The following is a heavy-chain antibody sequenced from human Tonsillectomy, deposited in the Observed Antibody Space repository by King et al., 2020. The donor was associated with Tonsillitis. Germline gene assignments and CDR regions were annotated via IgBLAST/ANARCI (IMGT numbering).Heavy chain of an antibody. CDR1: GFTFVTCA. Sequence: VQLVESGGDVVQPGRSLRLSCAASGFTFVTCAMHWVRQAPGKGLEWVAVISYDGSNKYYADTVKGRFTISRKNSENTLYLQMNSLGAEDTAVYYCARNPVGQYYFDYWGQGTLVTVSS. J-gene: IGHJ4*02. V-gene: IGHV3-30*04. CDR3: ARNPVGQYYFDY. CDR2: ISYDGSNK.